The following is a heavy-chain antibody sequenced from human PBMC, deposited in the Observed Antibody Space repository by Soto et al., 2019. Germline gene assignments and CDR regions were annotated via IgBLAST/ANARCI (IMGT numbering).Heavy chain of an antibody. Sequence: PSENLSLTCGVSGYSMTSGFCWAWIRQAPGKGLEWIGSVYHSGATYYNPSLQSRVTISEDTSKNQFFLNLNSVSAADAGTYYCERERRFVRPTGWFEPWGQGIQVTVSS. CDR2: VYHSGAT. CDR3: ERERRFVRPTGWFEP. CDR1: GYSMTSGFC. J-gene: IGHJ5*02. V-gene: IGHV4-38-2*02. D-gene: IGHD6-25*01.